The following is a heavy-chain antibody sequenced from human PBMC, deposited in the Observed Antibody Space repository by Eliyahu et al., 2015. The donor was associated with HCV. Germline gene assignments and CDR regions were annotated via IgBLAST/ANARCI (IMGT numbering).Heavy chain of an antibody. V-gene: IGHV3-73*02. CDR2: ITNKHDNYAT. J-gene: IGHJ3*02. D-gene: IGHD2-8*01. Sequence: EVQLVESGGGLVQPGGSLXLSCAGSGFTISGNAVHWVRQASGKGLEWVGRITNKHDNYATAYAASVKGRFTVSREDSKNVAHLEMVRLKTEDTAVYYCMVYGITYDIWGQGTVVTVSS. CDR3: MVYGITYDI. CDR1: GFTISGNA.